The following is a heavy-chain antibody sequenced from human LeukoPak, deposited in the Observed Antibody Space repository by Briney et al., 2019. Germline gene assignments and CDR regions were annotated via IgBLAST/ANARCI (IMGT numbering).Heavy chain of an antibody. CDR1: GFTVSSNY. CDR2: IYSGGST. CDR3: ARDFRGTLDY. V-gene: IGHV3-66*01. Sequence: GGSLRLSCAAYGFTVSSNYMSWVRQAPGKGLEWVSVIYSGGSTYYADSVKGRFTISRDNSKNTLYLQMNSLRAEDTAVYYCARDFRGTLDYWGQGTLVTVSS. D-gene: IGHD1-1*01. J-gene: IGHJ4*02.